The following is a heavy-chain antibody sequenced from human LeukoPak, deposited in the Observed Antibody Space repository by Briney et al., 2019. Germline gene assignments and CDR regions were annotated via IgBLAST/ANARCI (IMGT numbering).Heavy chain of an antibody. CDR1: GFTFSSYG. CDR2: IWYDGSDK. V-gene: IGHV3-33*08. Sequence: GGSLRLSCAASGFTFSSYGMHWVRQAPGKGLEWVAVIWYDGSDKYYADSVKGRFSISRDNFKNTLYLLMNSLRAEDTAVYYCARGYSSGWPHYFDYWGQGTLVTVSS. D-gene: IGHD6-19*01. J-gene: IGHJ4*02. CDR3: ARGYSSGWPHYFDY.